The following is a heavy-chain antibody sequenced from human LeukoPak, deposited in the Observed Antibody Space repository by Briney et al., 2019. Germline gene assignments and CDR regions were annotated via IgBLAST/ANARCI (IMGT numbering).Heavy chain of an antibody. CDR3: ARAGSSSVDY. D-gene: IGHD6-6*01. CDR1: GGSISSSSYY. Sequence: KPSETLSLTCTVSGGSISSSSYYWSWIRQPPGKGLEWIGYIYYSGSTNYNPSLKSRVTISVDTSKNQFSLKLSSVTAADTAVYYCARAGSSSVDYWGQGTLVTVSS. CDR2: IYYSGST. J-gene: IGHJ4*02. V-gene: IGHV4-61*01.